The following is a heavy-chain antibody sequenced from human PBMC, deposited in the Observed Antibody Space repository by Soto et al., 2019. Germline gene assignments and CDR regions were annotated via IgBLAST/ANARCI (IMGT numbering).Heavy chain of an antibody. CDR1: GYTFFTYD. Sequence: QVHLVQSGVEVKTPGASVKVSCQASGYTFFTYDISWVRQAPGQGLEWMGWISTYSGYTKYAQKFQGRVTMTTDTSTTTAYLELRSLRSDDTAVYYCARHHGPTTSENWLDPWGQGTLVTVSS. D-gene: IGHD5-12*01. J-gene: IGHJ5*02. CDR2: ISTYSGYT. CDR3: ARHHGPTTSENWLDP. V-gene: IGHV1-18*01.